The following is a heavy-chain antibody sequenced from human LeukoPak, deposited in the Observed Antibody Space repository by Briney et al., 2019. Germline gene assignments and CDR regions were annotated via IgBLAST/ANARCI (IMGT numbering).Heavy chain of an antibody. CDR3: ARAPLGYCSGGSCYTDAFDI. Sequence: SETLSLTCAVYGGSFSGYYWSWIRQPPGKGLEWIGEINHSGSTNYNPSLKSRVTISVDTSKNQFSLKLSSLTAADTAVYYCARAPLGYCSGGSCYTDAFDIWGQGTMVTVSS. CDR2: INHSGST. J-gene: IGHJ3*02. CDR1: GGSFSGYY. D-gene: IGHD2-15*01. V-gene: IGHV4-34*01.